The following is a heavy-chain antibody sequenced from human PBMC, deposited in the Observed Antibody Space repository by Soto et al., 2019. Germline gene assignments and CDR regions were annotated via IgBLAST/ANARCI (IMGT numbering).Heavy chain of an antibody. D-gene: IGHD3-22*01. Sequence: GGSLRLSCAASGFTFSSYWMSWVRQAPGKGLEWVANIKQDGSEKYYVDSVKGRFTISRDNAKNSLYLQMNSLRAEDTAVYYCARDRYYYDSSGYSSGFDYWGQGTLVTVSS. J-gene: IGHJ4*02. V-gene: IGHV3-7*03. CDR3: ARDRYYYDSSGYSSGFDY. CDR1: GFTFSSYW. CDR2: IKQDGSEK.